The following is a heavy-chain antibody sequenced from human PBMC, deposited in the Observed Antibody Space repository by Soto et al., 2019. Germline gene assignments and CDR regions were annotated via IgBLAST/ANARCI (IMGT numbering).Heavy chain of an antibody. CDR3: AIGPRDWYFDL. CDR1: GGTFSSYT. J-gene: IGHJ2*01. Sequence: QVQLVQSGAEVKKPGSSVKVSCKASGGTFSSYTISWVRQAPGQGLEWMGRIIPILGIANYAQKFQGRVTITADKSTSTAYMELSSLRSEDTAVYYGAIGPRDWYFDLWGRGTLVTVSS. CDR2: IIPILGIA. V-gene: IGHV1-69*02.